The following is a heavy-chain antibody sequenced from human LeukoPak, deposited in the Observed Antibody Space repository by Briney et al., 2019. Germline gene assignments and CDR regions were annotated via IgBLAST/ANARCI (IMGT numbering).Heavy chain of an antibody. Sequence: SGGSLRLSCAASGFTFSGYEMNWVRRAPGEGLEWVSYISSSGSTIYYADSVKGRFTISRDNAKNSLYLQMNSLRAEDTTVYYCARAPYYYDSSGYYFPYWGQGTLVTVSS. CDR3: ARAPYYYDSSGYYFPY. D-gene: IGHD3-22*01. J-gene: IGHJ4*02. V-gene: IGHV3-48*03. CDR2: ISSSGSTI. CDR1: GFTFSGYE.